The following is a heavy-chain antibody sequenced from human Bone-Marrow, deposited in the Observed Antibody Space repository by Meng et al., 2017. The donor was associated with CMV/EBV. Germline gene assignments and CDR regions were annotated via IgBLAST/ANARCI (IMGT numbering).Heavy chain of an antibody. V-gene: IGHV1-69*01. J-gene: IGHJ5*02. CDR3: ARDRPNYYDSTLNWFDP. D-gene: IGHD3-22*01. CDR1: GGNFSGYA. CDR2: IIPIFGTA. Sequence: VPVVAGVKHPGSLLRVSAKASGGNFSGYAISWVRQAPGQGLEWMGGIIPIFGTANYAQKFQGRVTITADESTSTAYMELSSLRSEDTAVYYCARDRPNYYDSTLNWFDPWGQGTLVTVSS.